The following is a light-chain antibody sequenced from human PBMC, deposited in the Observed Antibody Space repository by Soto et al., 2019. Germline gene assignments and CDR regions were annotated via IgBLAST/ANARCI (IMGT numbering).Light chain of an antibody. CDR3: QKSYSTPRT. CDR1: QSISSW. CDR2: AES. V-gene: IGKV1-39*01. Sequence: DIHMTQSPSTLSASVGDIVTITCRASQSISSWLAWYQQKTGKAPKIRIYAESSLQSGVPSRFSGSGSGTDLNLTISSLQPEDFATYYCQKSYSTPRTFGQGTKVDI. J-gene: IGKJ1*01.